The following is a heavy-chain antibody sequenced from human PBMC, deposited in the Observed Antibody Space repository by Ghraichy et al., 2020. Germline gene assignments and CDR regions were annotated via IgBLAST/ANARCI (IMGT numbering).Heavy chain of an antibody. V-gene: IGHV1-18*04. CDR2: ISVYNGNT. J-gene: IGHJ5*02. CDR1: GYTFTNYG. D-gene: IGHD4-11*01. CDR3: ARDDYSNHGWFDP. Sequence: ASVKVSCKASGYTFTNYGITWVRQAPGQGLEWMGWISVYNGNTNYAQKLQGRITMTTDTSTSTAYMELRSLRSDDTAVYYCARDDYSNHGWFDPWGQGTLVTVSS.